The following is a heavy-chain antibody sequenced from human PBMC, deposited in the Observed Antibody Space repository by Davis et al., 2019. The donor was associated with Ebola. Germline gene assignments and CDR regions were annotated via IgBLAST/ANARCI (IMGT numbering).Heavy chain of an antibody. D-gene: IGHD5-12*01. V-gene: IGHV4-38-2*02. Sequence: MPSETLSLTCSVSGSSITRGSYWGWIRPPPRTGLESIGSLYQSGEAHYNPSLKSRVSISVDTSKNQFSVNVISVTAADTALYFCARGLAKFDAWGQGILVSVSS. CDR1: GSSITRGSY. CDR3: ARGLAKFDA. CDR2: LYQSGEA. J-gene: IGHJ5*02.